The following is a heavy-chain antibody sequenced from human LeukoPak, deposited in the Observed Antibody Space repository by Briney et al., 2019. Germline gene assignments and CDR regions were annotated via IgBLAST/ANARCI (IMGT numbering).Heavy chain of an antibody. J-gene: IGHJ4*02. V-gene: IGHV3-66*02. CDR3: ARVIVAAAGEFDY. CDR1: GFTVSSNY. Sequence: GGSPRLSCAASGFTVSSNYMSWVRQAPGKGLEWVSVIYSGGSTYYADSVKGRFTISRDNSKNTLYLQMNSLRAEDMAVYYCARVIVAAAGEFDYWGQGTLVTVSS. CDR2: IYSGGST. D-gene: IGHD6-13*01.